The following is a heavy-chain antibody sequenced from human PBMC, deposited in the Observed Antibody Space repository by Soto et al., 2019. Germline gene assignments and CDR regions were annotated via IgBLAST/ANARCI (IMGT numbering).Heavy chain of an antibody. V-gene: IGHV3-33*01. D-gene: IGHD6-19*01. Sequence: GGSLRLSCAASGFTLNNYGMHWVRQAPGKGLEWVAVIWYDGSNKYYADSVQGRFTISRDTSKNTLYLQMSSLRAEDTAVYFCARAGTGWNGIDYWGQGTPVTVSS. J-gene: IGHJ4*02. CDR3: ARAGTGWNGIDY. CDR1: GFTLNNYG. CDR2: IWYDGSNK.